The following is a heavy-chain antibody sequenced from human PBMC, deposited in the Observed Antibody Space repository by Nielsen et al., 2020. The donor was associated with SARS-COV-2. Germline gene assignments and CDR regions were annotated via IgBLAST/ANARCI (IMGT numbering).Heavy chain of an antibody. J-gene: IGHJ4*02. CDR3: ARPPY. V-gene: IGHV3-74*01. CDR1: GFTFSSYS. Sequence: GESLKISCAASGFTFSSYSMNWVRQAPGKGLVWVSRINSDGSSTSYADSVKGRFTISRDNAKNTLYLQMNSLRAEDTAVYYCARPPYWGQGTLVTVSS. CDR2: INSDGSST.